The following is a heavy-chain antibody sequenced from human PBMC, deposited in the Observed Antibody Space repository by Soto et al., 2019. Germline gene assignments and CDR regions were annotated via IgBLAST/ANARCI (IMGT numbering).Heavy chain of an antibody. Sequence: EVQLVESGGGLVKPGGSLRLSCAASGFTFSSYSMNWVRQAPGKGLEWVSSISRSSDYKFYADSVKGRFTISRDNAKNSLYLHMNSLRADDTAVYYCAREHYDILTGSRHLYFDLWGRGTLVTVSS. CDR2: ISRSSDYK. CDR1: GFTFSSYS. J-gene: IGHJ2*01. D-gene: IGHD3-9*01. CDR3: AREHYDILTGSRHLYFDL. V-gene: IGHV3-21*04.